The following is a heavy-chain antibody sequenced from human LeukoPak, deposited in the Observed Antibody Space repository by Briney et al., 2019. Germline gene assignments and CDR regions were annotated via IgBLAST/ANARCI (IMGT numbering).Heavy chain of an antibody. J-gene: IGHJ6*02. CDR1: GYTFTSYA. D-gene: IGHD3-16*01. Sequence: GASVKVSCKASGYTFTSYAIHWVRQAPGQRLEWMGWINAGNGNTKYSQKFQGRVTITRDTSASTAYMELSSLRSEDTAVYYCATLRWGRGNYGMDAWGQGTTVTVSS. V-gene: IGHV1-3*01. CDR3: ATLRWGRGNYGMDA. CDR2: INAGNGNT.